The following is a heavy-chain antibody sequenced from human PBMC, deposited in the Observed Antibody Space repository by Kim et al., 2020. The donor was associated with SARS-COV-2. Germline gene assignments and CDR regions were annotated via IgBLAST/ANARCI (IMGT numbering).Heavy chain of an antibody. Sequence: GGSLRLSCAASGFTFRNYAMCWVRQAPGKGLEWVSALSGGVTYYADSVKGRFTISRDNSMNTLFLERNSLRPEDTAMYYCAKDLGLPAAGAEFDFWGQGTLVTVSS. CDR3: AKDLGLPAAGAEFDF. D-gene: IGHD6-13*01. CDR1: GFTFRNYA. V-gene: IGHV3-23*01. CDR2: LSGGVT. J-gene: IGHJ4*02.